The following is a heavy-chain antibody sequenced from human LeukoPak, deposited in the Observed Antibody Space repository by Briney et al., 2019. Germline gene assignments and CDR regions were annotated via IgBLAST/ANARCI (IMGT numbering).Heavy chain of an antibody. Sequence: SETLSLTCTVSGGSISSYYWSWIQQPPGKGLEWIGYIYYSGSTDYNPSLKSRVTISVDTSKNQFSLKLSSVTAADTAVYYCAREGGSGSNAFDIWGQGTMVTVSS. V-gene: IGHV4-59*01. D-gene: IGHD3-10*01. CDR3: AREGGSGSNAFDI. J-gene: IGHJ3*02. CDR1: GGSISSYY. CDR2: IYYSGST.